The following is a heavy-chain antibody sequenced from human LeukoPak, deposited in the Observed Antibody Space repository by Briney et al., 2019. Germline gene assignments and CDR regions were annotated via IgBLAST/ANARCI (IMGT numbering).Heavy chain of an antibody. Sequence: SVKVSCKASGGTFSSYAIIWVRQAPGQGLEWMGRIIPILGIANYAQKFQGRVTITADKSTSTAYMELSSLRSEDTAVYYCARDSLVTGYDSSGYYLVPYYFDYWGQGTLVTVSS. CDR3: ARDSLVTGYDSSGYYLVPYYFDY. CDR1: GGTFSSYA. CDR2: IIPILGIA. J-gene: IGHJ4*02. D-gene: IGHD3-22*01. V-gene: IGHV1-69*04.